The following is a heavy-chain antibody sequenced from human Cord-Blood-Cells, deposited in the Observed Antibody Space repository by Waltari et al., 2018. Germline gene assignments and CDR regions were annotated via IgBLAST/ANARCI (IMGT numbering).Heavy chain of an antibody. Sequence: QVQLVQSGAEVKKPGASVKVSCKASGYTFTGYYMHWVRQAPGQGLEWMGWINPNSGGTNCEQKVQGRVTITRDTSISTAYMELSRLRSDDTAVYYCARDFSSSSFAFDIWGQGTMVTVSS. V-gene: IGHV1-2*02. J-gene: IGHJ3*02. CDR3: ARDFSSSSFAFDI. D-gene: IGHD6-6*01. CDR1: GYTFTGYY. CDR2: INPNSGGT.